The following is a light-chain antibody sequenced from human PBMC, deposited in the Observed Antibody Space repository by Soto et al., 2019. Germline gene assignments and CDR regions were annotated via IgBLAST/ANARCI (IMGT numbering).Light chain of an antibody. V-gene: IGKV3-20*01. Sequence: IGLPQSTATLSVSPGERATLSCRASQSITSTYLAWYQQKPGQAPRLLIYGVSSRATGVPDRFSGSGSGTDFTLTISRLEPEDFAVYYCQQYGSSPWTFGQGTKV. CDR1: QSITSTY. CDR2: GVS. J-gene: IGKJ1*01. CDR3: QQYGSSPWT.